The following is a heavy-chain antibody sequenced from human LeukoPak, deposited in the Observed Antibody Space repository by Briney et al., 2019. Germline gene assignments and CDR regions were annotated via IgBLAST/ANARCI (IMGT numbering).Heavy chain of an antibody. Sequence: SETLSLTCTVSAGSISSGGYYWGWIRQHPGKGLEWIGYIYYSGSTNYNPSLKSRVTISVDTSKNQFSLKLSSVTAADTAVYYCARRGYYGSGSYNGFRAPDAFDIWGQGTMVTVSS. CDR1: AGSISSGGYY. CDR3: ARRGYYGSGSYNGFRAPDAFDI. D-gene: IGHD3-10*01. CDR2: IYYSGST. V-gene: IGHV4-61*05. J-gene: IGHJ3*02.